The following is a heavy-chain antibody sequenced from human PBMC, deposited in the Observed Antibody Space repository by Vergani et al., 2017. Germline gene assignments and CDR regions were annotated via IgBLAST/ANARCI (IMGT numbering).Heavy chain of an antibody. Sequence: QVQLQQWGAGLLKPSETLSLTCAVYGGSFSGYYWSWIRQLPGKGLEWIGEINHSGSTNYNPSLKSRVTISVDTSKNQFSLKLSSVTAANTAVYYCAIRYSRGYKSSGWFDPWGQGTLVTVSS. J-gene: IGHJ5*02. V-gene: IGHV4-34*01. CDR2: INHSGST. CDR1: GGSFSGYY. D-gene: IGHD6-25*01. CDR3: AIRYSRGYKSSGWFDP.